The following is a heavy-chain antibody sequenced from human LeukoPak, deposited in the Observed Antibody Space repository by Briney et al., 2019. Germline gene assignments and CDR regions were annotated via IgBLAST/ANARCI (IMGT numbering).Heavy chain of an antibody. V-gene: IGHV3-53*01. CDR2: IYSGGGT. D-gene: IGHD3-22*01. J-gene: IGHJ4*02. CDR1: GFTVSNNY. Sequence: PGGPLRLSCAASGFTVSNNYMSWVRQAPGKGLEWVSIIYSGGGTFYADSVKGRFTISRDSSKNTLYLQMNSLRAEDTAVYYCTRDISGYFSDYWGQGTLVTVSS. CDR3: TRDISGYFSDY.